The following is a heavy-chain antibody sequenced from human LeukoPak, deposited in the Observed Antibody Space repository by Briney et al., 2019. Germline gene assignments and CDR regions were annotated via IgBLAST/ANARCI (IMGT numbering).Heavy chain of an antibody. CDR3: ARSYYYDNSGYFPTDY. Sequence: ASVKVSCKASGYTFTSYDINWVRQATGQGLEWMGWMNPNSGHTDYAQKFQGRVTITGNTSISTAYMELSSLRSEDTAVYYCARSYYYDNSGYFPTDYWGQGTLVTVSS. V-gene: IGHV1-8*03. CDR1: GYTFTSYD. D-gene: IGHD3-22*01. CDR2: MNPNSGHT. J-gene: IGHJ4*02.